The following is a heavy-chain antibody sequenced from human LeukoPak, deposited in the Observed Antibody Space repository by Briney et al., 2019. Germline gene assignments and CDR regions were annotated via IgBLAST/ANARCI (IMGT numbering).Heavy chain of an antibody. J-gene: IGHJ4*02. CDR2: ISGSGGST. CDR1: GFTFSSYA. Sequence: PGGPLRLSCAASGFTFSSYAMSWVRQAPGKGLEWVSAISGSGGSTYYADSVKGRFTISRDNSKNTLYLQMNSLRAEDTAVYYCANQYYYGSGSPKRRYYFDYWGQGTLVTVSS. CDR3: ANQYYYGSGSPKRRYYFDY. V-gene: IGHV3-23*01. D-gene: IGHD3-10*01.